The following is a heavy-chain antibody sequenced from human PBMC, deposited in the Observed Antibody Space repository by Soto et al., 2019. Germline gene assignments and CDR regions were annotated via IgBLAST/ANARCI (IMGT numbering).Heavy chain of an antibody. CDR1: GYTFSSHD. CDR3: AREPRTGTIDY. CDR2: MNPNGGNT. D-gene: IGHD1-1*01. J-gene: IGHJ4*02. V-gene: IGHV1-8*01. Sequence: QVQLVQSGAEVKKPGASVKVSCKASGYTFSSHDFNWVRQATGQGLEWMGWMNPNGGNTGYAQKFQGRVTMTRNTSISTAYMELSSLRSEDTAVYSCAREPRTGTIDYWGQGTLVTVSS.